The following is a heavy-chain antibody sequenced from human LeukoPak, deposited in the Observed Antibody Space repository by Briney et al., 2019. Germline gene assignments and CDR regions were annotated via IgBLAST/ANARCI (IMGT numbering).Heavy chain of an antibody. V-gene: IGHV1-18*01. CDR1: GYKFSNYG. CDR2: INGHNGKS. J-gene: IGHJ4*02. Sequence: GASVKVSCKASGYKFSNYGINWVRQAPGQGLEWMGWINGHNGKSNYSQKFQDRVTMTTDTSTNTAFMELRRLRYGDTAVYYCVRVPELPEYWGQGTLVTVSS. D-gene: IGHD2-15*01. CDR3: VRVPELPEY.